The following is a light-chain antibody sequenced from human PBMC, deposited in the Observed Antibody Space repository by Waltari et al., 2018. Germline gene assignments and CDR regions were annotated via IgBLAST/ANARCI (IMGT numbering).Light chain of an antibody. V-gene: IGKV3-20*01. CDR2: GAS. Sequence: LSPGERATLSCRASQSIGRYLAWYQQKPDQAPRLLIYGASSRATGIPDRFSGSGSGTDFSLTISRLEPEDFAVYYCQNHERLPATFGQGTKVEIK. CDR3: QNHERLPAT. J-gene: IGKJ1*01. CDR1: QSIGRY.